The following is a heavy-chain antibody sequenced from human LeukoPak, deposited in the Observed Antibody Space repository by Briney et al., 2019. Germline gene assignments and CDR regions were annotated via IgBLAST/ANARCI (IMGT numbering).Heavy chain of an antibody. CDR2: ISGSGGST. V-gene: IGHV3-23*01. D-gene: IGHD2-15*01. CDR1: GFTFSSYA. Sequence: GGSLRLSCAASGFTFSSYAMSWVRQPPGKGLEWVSAISGSGGSTYYADSVKGRFTISRDNSKNTLYLQMNSLRAEDTAVYYCAVSYGVLLPTYFDYWGQGTLVTVSS. J-gene: IGHJ4*02. CDR3: AVSYGVLLPTYFDY.